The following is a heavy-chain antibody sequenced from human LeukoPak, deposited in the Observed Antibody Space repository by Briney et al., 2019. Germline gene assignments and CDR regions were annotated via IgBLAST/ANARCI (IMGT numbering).Heavy chain of an antibody. Sequence: SETLSLTCAVYGGSFSGYYWSWIRQPPGKGLEWIGEINHSGSTNYNPSLKSRVTISVDTSKNQFSLKLSSVTAADTAVYYCARDSTSRGYSYGLFIYYFDYWGQGTLVTVSS. CDR3: ARDSTSRGYSYGLFIYYFDY. V-gene: IGHV4-34*01. J-gene: IGHJ4*02. CDR2: INHSGST. CDR1: GGSFSGYY. D-gene: IGHD5-18*01.